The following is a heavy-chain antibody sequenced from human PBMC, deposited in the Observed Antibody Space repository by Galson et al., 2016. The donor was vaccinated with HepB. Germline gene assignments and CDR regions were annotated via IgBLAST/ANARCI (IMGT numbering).Heavy chain of an antibody. Sequence: QSGAEVKKPGESLKISCEGSGNTFTNDYIAWVRQVPGKGLEWMAIMWLGDSGASDTKYSPSFQGQVTISADMSIRTAYLHFYSLKASATDIYYCARQIVGGLGSGWHYFYSWGQGTRVTVSS. CDR3: ARQIVGGLGSGWHYFYS. CDR1: GNTFTNDY. CDR2: MWLGDSGASDT. D-gene: IGHD6-19*01. V-gene: IGHV5-51*01. J-gene: IGHJ4*02.